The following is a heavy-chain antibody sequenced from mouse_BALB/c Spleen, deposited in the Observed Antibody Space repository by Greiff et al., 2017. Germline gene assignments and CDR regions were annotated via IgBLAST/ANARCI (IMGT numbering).Heavy chain of an antibody. CDR1: GYSITSDYA. J-gene: IGHJ4*01. CDR2: ISYSGST. V-gene: IGHV3-2*02. Sequence: EVHLVESGPGLVKPSQSLSLTCTVTGYSITSDYAWNWIRQFPGNKLEWMGYISYSGSTSYNPSLKSRISITRDTSKNQFFLQLNSVTTEDTATYYCARLYDGYSYYAMDYWGQGTSVTVSS. CDR3: ARLYDGYSYYAMDY. D-gene: IGHD2-3*01.